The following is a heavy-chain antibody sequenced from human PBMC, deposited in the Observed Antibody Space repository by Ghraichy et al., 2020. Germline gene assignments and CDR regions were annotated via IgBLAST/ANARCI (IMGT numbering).Heavy chain of an antibody. CDR1: GFTFSDYY. V-gene: IGHV3-11*06. D-gene: IGHD4-17*01. CDR3: ARDQDGDYFDY. CDR2: ISSSSSYT. J-gene: IGHJ4*02. Sequence: GGSLRLSCAASGFTFSDYYMSWIRQAPGKGLEWVSYISSSSSYTNYADSVKGRFTISRDNAKNSLYLQMNSLRAEDTAVYYCARDQDGDYFDYWGQGTLVTVSS.